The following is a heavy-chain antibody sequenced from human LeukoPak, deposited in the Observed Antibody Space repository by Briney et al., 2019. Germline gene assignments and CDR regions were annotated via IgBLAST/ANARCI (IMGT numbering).Heavy chain of an antibody. CDR1: GGSFSGYY. CDR2: IYYSGST. J-gene: IGHJ6*02. D-gene: IGHD6-13*01. Sequence: SETLSLTCAVYGGSFSGYYWSWIRQPPGKGLEWIGSIYYSGSTYYNPSLKSRVTISVDTSKNQFSLKLSSVTAADTAVYYCAREAAAGTIYYYYGMDVWGQGTTVTVSS. CDR3: AREAAAGTIYYYYGMDV. V-gene: IGHV4-34*01.